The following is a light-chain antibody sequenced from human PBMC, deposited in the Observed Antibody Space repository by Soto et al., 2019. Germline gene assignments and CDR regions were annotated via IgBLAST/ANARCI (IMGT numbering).Light chain of an antibody. V-gene: IGKV4-1*01. CDR2: WAS. Sequence: VMRQSPSTLSVSPGEGATLSCRASQGIGDTLAWYQQKPGQPPKLLIYWASTRESGVPDRFSGSGSGTDFTLTISSLQAEDVAVYYCQQYYSTLPITFGQGTRLEI. CDR3: QQYYSTLPIT. CDR1: QGIGDT. J-gene: IGKJ5*01.